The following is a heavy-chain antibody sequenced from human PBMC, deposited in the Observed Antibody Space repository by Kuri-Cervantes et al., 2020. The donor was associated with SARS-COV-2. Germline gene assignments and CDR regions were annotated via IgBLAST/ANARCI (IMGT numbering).Heavy chain of an antibody. J-gene: IGHJ4*02. V-gene: IGHV5-51*01. CDR2: IYPDDSDS. CDR1: GYSFTTYW. CDR3: ARELTGDMLADY. D-gene: IGHD7-27*01. Sequence: KVSCKGSGYSFTTYWIGWVRQMPGKGLEWMGIIYPDDSDSRYSPSFQGQVTMSADKSISTAYLQWSSLKASDTAMYYCARELTGDMLADYWGQGTLVTVSS.